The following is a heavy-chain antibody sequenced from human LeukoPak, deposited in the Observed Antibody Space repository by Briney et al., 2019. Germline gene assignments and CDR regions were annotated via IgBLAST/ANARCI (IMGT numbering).Heavy chain of an antibody. D-gene: IGHD3-22*01. J-gene: IGHJ3*01. CDR2: IKSKTDGGTT. CDR1: GFTFSNAW. Sequence: PGGSLRLSCAASGFTFSNAWMSWVRQAPGKGLEWVGRIKSKTDGGTTDYAAPVKGRFTISRDESKNTLYLQMSSLRADDTAVYYCARDLSYSRDDAFDLWGQGTMVTVSS. V-gene: IGHV3-15*01. CDR3: ARDLSYSRDDAFDL.